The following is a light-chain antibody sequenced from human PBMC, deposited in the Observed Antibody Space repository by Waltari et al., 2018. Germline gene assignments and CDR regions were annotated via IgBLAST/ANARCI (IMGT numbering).Light chain of an antibody. J-gene: IGKJ1*01. Sequence: EIVLTQSPGTLSLSPGERATLSCRASQSVSAYYLAWYQQKPGQAPRLRIYSAYNRAAGVPDRFSGSGSGTDFTLTISRLEPGDFAVYYCQQYGSSFPWTFGQGTKVEI. CDR3: QQYGSSFPWT. V-gene: IGKV3-20*01. CDR1: QSVSAYY. CDR2: SAY.